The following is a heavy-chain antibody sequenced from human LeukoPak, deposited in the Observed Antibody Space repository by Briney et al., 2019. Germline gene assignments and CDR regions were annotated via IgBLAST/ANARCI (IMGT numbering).Heavy chain of an antibody. Sequence: SETLSLTCAVYGGSSTGYYWSWIRQPPGKGLEWIGEINDSGNTNYSPSLESRITISADTSKNQFSLNLNSVTAADTAVYYCARVSGYCSDGVCRFDYWGQGALVTVSS. V-gene: IGHV4-34*01. D-gene: IGHD2-8*01. J-gene: IGHJ4*02. CDR2: INDSGNT. CDR3: ARVSGYCSDGVCRFDY. CDR1: GGSSTGYY.